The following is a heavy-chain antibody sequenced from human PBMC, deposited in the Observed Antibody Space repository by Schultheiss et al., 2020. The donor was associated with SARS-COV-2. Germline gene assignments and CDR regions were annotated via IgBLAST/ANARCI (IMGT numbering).Heavy chain of an antibody. CDR1: GFTFSNYW. Sequence: GGSLRLSCATSGFTFSNYWMTWVRQAPGKGLEWVANIMKDGGTKLYMDSVKGRFTISRDNSKNTLYLQMNSLRAEDTAVYYCARAITFQYSSSPWDWGQGTLVTVSS. J-gene: IGHJ4*02. CDR2: IMKDGGTK. V-gene: IGHV3-7*01. CDR3: ARAITFQYSSSPWD. D-gene: IGHD6-6*01.